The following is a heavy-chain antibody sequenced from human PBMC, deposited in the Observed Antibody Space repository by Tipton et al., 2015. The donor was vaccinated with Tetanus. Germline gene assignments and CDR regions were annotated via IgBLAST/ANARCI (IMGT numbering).Heavy chain of an antibody. V-gene: IGHV1-8*01. J-gene: IGHJ4*02. CDR3: ARVRDCSGGSCYQDY. CDR2: VNPNTGDT. Sequence: QLVQSGAEVKKPGASVKVSCKASGYTFTSYDINWVRQATGQGFEWMGWVNPNTGDTGYAEKFQGRVTITRNTSINTDYMELSSLRSEDTAVYYCARVRDCSGGSCYQDYWGQGTLVTVSS. CDR1: GYTFTSYD. D-gene: IGHD2-15*01.